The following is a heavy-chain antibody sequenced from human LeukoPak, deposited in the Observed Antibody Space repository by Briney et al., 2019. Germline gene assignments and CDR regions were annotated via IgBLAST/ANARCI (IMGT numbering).Heavy chain of an antibody. D-gene: IGHD3-10*01. J-gene: IGHJ4*02. CDR3: ARHRGGHFDY. V-gene: IGHV4-39*01. CDR1: GDSISNSRYY. Sequence: SETLSLTCTVSGDSISNSRYYWGWIRQPPGKGLDWIASIYYGGSTFYNPSLKSRVTISVDTSKNQFSLKLSSVTAADTAVYYCARHRGGHFDYWGQGTLVTVSS. CDR2: IYYGGST.